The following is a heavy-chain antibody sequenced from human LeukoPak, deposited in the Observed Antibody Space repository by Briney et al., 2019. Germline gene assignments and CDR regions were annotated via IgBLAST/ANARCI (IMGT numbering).Heavy chain of an antibody. CDR1: GFTFNRSW. D-gene: IGHD7-27*01. V-gene: IGHV3-7*01. J-gene: IGHJ4*02. CDR3: AIWASDNY. Sequence: QTGGSLRLSCAASGFTFNRSWMNWVRQAPGKGLEWVANMDPSGSQKRYVDSVKGRFTISRDNPGTSLYLEMNGLRTEDTAIYYCAIWASDNYWGQGTLVTVSS. CDR2: MDPSGSQK.